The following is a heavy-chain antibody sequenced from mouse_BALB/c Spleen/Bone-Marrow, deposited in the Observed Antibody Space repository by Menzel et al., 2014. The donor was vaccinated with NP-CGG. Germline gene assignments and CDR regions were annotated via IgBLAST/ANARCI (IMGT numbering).Heavy chain of an antibody. CDR2: INPDSSTI. CDR1: GFDFSRYW. Sequence: EVKLEESGGGLVQPGGSLKLSCAASGFDFSRYWMSWVRQAPGKGLEWIGEINPDSSTINYKPSLKDKFIISRDNAKNTLYLQMSKVGSEDTALYYCARLHYYGLSAYWGQGTLVTVSA. J-gene: IGHJ3*01. D-gene: IGHD1-2*01. V-gene: IGHV4-1*02. CDR3: ARLHYYGLSAY.